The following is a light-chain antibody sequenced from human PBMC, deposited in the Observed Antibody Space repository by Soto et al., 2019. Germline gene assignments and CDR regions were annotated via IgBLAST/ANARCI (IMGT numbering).Light chain of an antibody. Sequence: EIGLTKSPGTLSLSPGERATLSCRASQSVSNNYLAWYQQKPGQAPRLLIYGASNRATGIPDRFSGSGSGTDFTLTISRLEPEDFAVYYCQQYGNSPITFCQGTRLEIK. CDR1: QSVSNNY. CDR3: QQYGNSPIT. CDR2: GAS. V-gene: IGKV3-20*01. J-gene: IGKJ5*01.